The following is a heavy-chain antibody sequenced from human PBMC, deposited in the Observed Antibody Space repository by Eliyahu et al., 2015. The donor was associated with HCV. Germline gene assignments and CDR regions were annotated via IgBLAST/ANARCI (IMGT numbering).Heavy chain of an antibody. CDR2: IYYSGST. CDR1: GGSISSSSYY. V-gene: IGHV4-39*01. D-gene: IGHD2-15*01. J-gene: IGHJ5*02. CDR3: ARQLITSRGYWNWFDP. Sequence: QLQLQESGPGLVKPSETLSLTCTVSGGSISSSSYYWGWIRQPPGKGLEWIGSIYYSGSTYYNPSLKSRVTISVDTSKNQFSLKLSSVTAADTAVYYCARQLITSRGYWNWFDPWGQGTLVTVSS.